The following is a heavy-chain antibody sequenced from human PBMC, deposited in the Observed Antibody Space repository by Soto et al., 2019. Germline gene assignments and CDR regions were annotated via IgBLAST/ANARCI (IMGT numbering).Heavy chain of an antibody. CDR3: AKDVVKYYDGSGYYSN. J-gene: IGHJ3*01. V-gene: IGHV3-9*01. CDR2: ISWDSRSL. Sequence: EVQVVESGGGLVQPGRSLRLSCTTSGFTFHDSAMHWVRQAPGKGLEWVAGISWDSRSLGYADSVKGRFTVSRDNAMNSAYLQLNSLRAEDTALYFCAKDVVKYYDGSGYYSNWGQGTLVTVSS. D-gene: IGHD3-22*01. CDR1: GFTFHDSA.